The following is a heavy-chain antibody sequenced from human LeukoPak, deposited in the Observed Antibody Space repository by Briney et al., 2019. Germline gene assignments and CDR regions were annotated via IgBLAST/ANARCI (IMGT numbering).Heavy chain of an antibody. V-gene: IGHV3-21*01. CDR1: GFTFRSFS. J-gene: IGHJ3*02. Sequence: GGALRLSCAASGFTFRSFSLKFVRPAPGEGVEWGSSLCSSSSYIYYADSVKGRFTISRDNAKNSLYLQMNSLRAEDTAVYYCARDTRGCSGGSCYALDAFDIWGQGTMVTVSS. CDR3: ARDTRGCSGGSCYALDAFDI. CDR2: LCSSSSYI. D-gene: IGHD2-15*01.